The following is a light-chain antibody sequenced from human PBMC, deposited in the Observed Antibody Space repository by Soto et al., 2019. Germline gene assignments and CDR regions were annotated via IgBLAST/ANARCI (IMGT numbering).Light chain of an antibody. Sequence: DIQMTQSPASLSASVGDRVTISCRASQAIDNFLTWYRQIPGKAPEFLIFDAPDFHNGVPSKFSGGGFGTDFTLTINNLQPEDFALYYCQQTYSAPYTFGQGSKLEIK. CDR1: QAIDNF. CDR2: DAP. CDR3: QQTYSAPYT. V-gene: IGKV1-39*01. J-gene: IGKJ2*01.